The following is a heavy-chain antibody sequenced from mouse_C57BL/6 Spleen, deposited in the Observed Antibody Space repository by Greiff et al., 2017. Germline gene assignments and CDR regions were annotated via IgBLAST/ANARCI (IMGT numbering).Heavy chain of an antibody. V-gene: IGHV14-4*01. CDR3: ITGSSYYFDY. Sequence: EVKLMESGAELVRPGASVKLSCTASGFNIKDDYMHWVKQRPEQGLEWIGWIEPENGDTEYASKFQGKATITADTSSNTAYLQLSSLTSEDTAVYYCITGSSYYFDYWGQGTTLTVSS. CDR2: IEPENGDT. D-gene: IGHD1-1*01. CDR1: GFNIKDDY. J-gene: IGHJ2*01.